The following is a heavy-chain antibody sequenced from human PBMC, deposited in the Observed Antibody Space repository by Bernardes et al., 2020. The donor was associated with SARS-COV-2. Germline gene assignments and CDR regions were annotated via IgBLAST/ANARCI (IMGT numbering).Heavy chain of an antibody. J-gene: IGHJ4*02. CDR1: GFTFSDYH. CDR3: ARDCSSTSCYMTGSLDY. CDR2: IDKSGRPI. V-gene: IGHV3-11*01. Sequence: GGSLRLSCATSGFTFSDYHMTWIRQAPGKGLEWVSYIDKSGRPIYYADSVKGRFTISRDNAQKSLFLQMNSLRAEDTAVYFCARDCSSTSCYMTGSLDYWGQGAQVTVSS. D-gene: IGHD2-2*02.